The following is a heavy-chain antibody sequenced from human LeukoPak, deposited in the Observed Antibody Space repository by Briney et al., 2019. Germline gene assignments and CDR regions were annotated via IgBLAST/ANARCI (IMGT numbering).Heavy chain of an antibody. CDR3: ARVTPGTVTYYYYYYMDV. J-gene: IGHJ6*03. CDR2: INWNGGST. Sequence: RSGGSLRLSCAASGFTFDDYGMSWVRQAPGKGLEWVSGINWNGGSTGYADSVKGRFTISRDNAKNSLYLQMNSLRAEDTALYYCARVTPGTVTYYYYYYMDVWGKGTTVTVSS. D-gene: IGHD1-7*01. CDR1: GFTFDDYG. V-gene: IGHV3-20*04.